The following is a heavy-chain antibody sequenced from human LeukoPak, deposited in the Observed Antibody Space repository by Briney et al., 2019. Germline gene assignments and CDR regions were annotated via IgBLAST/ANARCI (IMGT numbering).Heavy chain of an antibody. J-gene: IGHJ4*02. V-gene: IGHV4-39*01. CDR2: IYYSGST. CDR3: AGLIVGATGFDY. CDR1: GVSISSGSYY. Sequence: SQTLSLTCTVSGVSISSGSYYWGWIRQPPGKGLEWIGSIYYSGSTYYNPSLKSRVAISVDTSKNQFSLKLSSVTAADTAVYYCAGLIVGATGFDYWGQGTLVTVSS. D-gene: IGHD1-26*01.